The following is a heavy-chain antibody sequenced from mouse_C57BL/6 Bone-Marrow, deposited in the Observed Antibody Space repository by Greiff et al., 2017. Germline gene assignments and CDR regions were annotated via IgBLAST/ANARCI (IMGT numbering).Heavy chain of an antibody. CDR1: GFNIKDDY. CDR2: IDPENGDT. CDR3: TTVYYFDY. J-gene: IGHJ2*01. V-gene: IGHV14-4*01. Sequence: VQLQQSGAELVRPGASVKLSCTASGFNIKDDYMHWVKQRPEQGLEWIGWIDPENGDTEYASKFQGKATITADTSSNTAYLQLSSLTSEDTAVYCCTTVYYFDYWGQGTTLTVSS.